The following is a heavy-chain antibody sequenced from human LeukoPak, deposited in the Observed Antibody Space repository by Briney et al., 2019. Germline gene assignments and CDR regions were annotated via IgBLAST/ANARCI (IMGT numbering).Heavy chain of an antibody. D-gene: IGHD2-21*02. CDR1: GFTFSSYA. CDR3: AKVPCGGDCLDYFDY. V-gene: IGHV3-23*01. CDR2: ISGSGGST. Sequence: PGGSLRLSCAASGFTFSSYAMSWVRQAPGKGLEWVSAISGSGGSTYYADSVKGRFTISRDNSKNTLYLQMNSLRAEDTAVYYCAKVPCGGDCLDYFDYWGQGTLVTVSS. J-gene: IGHJ4*02.